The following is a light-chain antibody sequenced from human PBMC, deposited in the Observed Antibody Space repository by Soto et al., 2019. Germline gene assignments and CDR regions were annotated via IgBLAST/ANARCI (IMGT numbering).Light chain of an antibody. CDR3: QQYNKLPLT. J-gene: IGKJ4*01. Sequence: EIVMTQSPATLSVSPGERATLSCRASQSVSVNLAWYQQKPGQGPRLLIYGASTRATGIPARFSGSGSGTELTLTISSLQSEDFAFYYWQQYNKLPLTFGGGTKVEIK. V-gene: IGKV3-15*01. CDR1: QSVSVN. CDR2: GAS.